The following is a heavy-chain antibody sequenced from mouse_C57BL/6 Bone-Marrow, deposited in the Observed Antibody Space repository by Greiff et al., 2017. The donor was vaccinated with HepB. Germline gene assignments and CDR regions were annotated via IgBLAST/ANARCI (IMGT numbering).Heavy chain of an antibody. J-gene: IGHJ2*01. D-gene: IGHD4-1*01. Sequence: QVQLKQPGAELVMPGASVKLSCKASGYTFTSYWMHWVKQRPGQGLEWIGEIDPSDSYTNYNQKFKGKSTLTVDKSSSTAYMQLSSLTSEDSAVYYCARWRNWDDYWGQGTTLTVSS. CDR2: IDPSDSYT. V-gene: IGHV1-69*01. CDR3: ARWRNWDDY. CDR1: GYTFTSYW.